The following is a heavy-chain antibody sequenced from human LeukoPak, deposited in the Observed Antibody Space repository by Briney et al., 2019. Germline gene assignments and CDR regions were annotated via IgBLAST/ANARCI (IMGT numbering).Heavy chain of an antibody. CDR1: GYTFTSYG. J-gene: IGHJ4*02. Sequence: PQASVKVSCKASGYTFTSYGISWVRQAPGQGLEWMGWISAYNGNTNYAQKLQGRVTMTTDTSTSTAYMELRSLRSDDTAVYYCARDVVLEMATTPYFDYWGQGTLVTVSS. CDR2: ISAYNGNT. V-gene: IGHV1-18*01. CDR3: ARDVVLEMATTPYFDY. D-gene: IGHD5-24*01.